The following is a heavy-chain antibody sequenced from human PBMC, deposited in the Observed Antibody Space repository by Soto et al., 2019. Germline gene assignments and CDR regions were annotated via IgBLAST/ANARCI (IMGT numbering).Heavy chain of an antibody. CDR2: IIPIFGTA. CDR3: ARVAPPSNDAFDR. CDR1: GGTFSSYA. V-gene: IGHV1-69*13. Sequence: GASVKVSCKASGGTFSSYAISWVRQAPGQGLERMGGIIPIFGTANYAQKFQGRVTITADESTSTAYMELNSLRSEDSAVYYGARVAPPSNDAFDRWGQGTMVTGSS. J-gene: IGHJ3*02. D-gene: IGHD4-4*01.